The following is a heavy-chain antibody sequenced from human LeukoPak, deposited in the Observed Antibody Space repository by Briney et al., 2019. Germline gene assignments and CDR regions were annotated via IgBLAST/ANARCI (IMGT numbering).Heavy chain of an antibody. J-gene: IGHJ4*02. V-gene: IGHV3-23*01. CDR2: ISGSGGST. D-gene: IGHD5-18*01. CDR1: GFTFSSYA. Sequence: GGSLKLSCAASGFTFSSYAMSWVRQAPGKGLEWVSAISGSGGSTYYADSVKGRFTISRDNSKNTLYLQMNSLRAEDTAVYYCARKGYSYGYIFDYWGQGTLVTVSS. CDR3: ARKGYSYGYIFDY.